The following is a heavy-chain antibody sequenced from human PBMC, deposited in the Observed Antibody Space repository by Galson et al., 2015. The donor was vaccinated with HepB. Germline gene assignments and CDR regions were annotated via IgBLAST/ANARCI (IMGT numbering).Heavy chain of an antibody. Sequence: SVKVSCKASGYTFTSYYMHWVRQAPGQGFEWMGIINPSGGSTSYAQKFQGRVTMTRDTSTSTVYMELSSLRSEDTAVYYCARAFHDRGYYFDYWGQGTLVTVSS. CDR3: ARAFHDRGYYFDY. J-gene: IGHJ4*02. V-gene: IGHV1-46*01. D-gene: IGHD3-22*01. CDR2: INPSGGST. CDR1: GYTFTSYY.